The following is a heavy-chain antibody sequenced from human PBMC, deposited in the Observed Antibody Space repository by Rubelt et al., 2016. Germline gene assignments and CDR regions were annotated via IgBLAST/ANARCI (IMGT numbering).Heavy chain of an antibody. Sequence: ESGPGLVKPSQTLSLTCTVSGGSISSGGYYWSWIRQHPGKGLEWIGYIYYSGSTYYNPSLKSRVTISVDTSKNQFSLKLSSVTAADTAVYYCARVMVYCSGGSCYEYYYYMDVWGKGTTVTVSS. J-gene: IGHJ6*03. V-gene: IGHV4-31*03. D-gene: IGHD2-15*01. CDR3: ARVMVYCSGGSCYEYYYYMDV. CDR2: IYYSGST. CDR1: GGSISSGGYY.